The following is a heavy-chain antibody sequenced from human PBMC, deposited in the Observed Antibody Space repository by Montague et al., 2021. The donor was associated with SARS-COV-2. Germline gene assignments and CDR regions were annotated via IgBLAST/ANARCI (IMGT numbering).Heavy chain of an antibody. D-gene: IGHD2-15*01. V-gene: IGHV4-39*07. CDR2: IYYGGST. J-gene: IGHJ3*02. CDR3: ARDMRMVADVVVVVDAVVDGFDI. CDR1: GDSVRTYSYY. Sequence: SETLSLTCTVSGDSVRTYSYYWGWLRQPPGQGLEGIWSIYYGGSTTYHPSPKSRVTISVDTSRNQFSLKLSSVTAADTAVYYCARDMRMVADVVVVVDAVVDGFDIWGQGTMVTVSS.